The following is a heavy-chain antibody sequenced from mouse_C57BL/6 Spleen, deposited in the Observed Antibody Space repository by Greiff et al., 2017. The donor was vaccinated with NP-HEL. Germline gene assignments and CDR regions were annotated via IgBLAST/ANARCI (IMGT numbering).Heavy chain of an antibody. CDR2: INPNYGTT. CDR1: GYSFTDYN. D-gene: IGHD1-1*01. Sequence: VQLQQSGPELVKPGASVKISCKASGYSFTDYNLNWVKQSNGKSLEWIGVINPNYGTTSYNQKFKGKATLTVDQSSSTAYMQLNSLTSEDSAVDYCATNYYGSSYEGYAMDYWGQGTSVTVSS. V-gene: IGHV1-39*01. J-gene: IGHJ4*01. CDR3: ATNYYGSSYEGYAMDY.